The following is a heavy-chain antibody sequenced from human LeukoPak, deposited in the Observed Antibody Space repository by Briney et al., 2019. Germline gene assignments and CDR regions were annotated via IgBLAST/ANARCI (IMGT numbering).Heavy chain of an antibody. Sequence: ASVKVSCKASGYNFLSYGISWVRQAPGRGLEWMGWISTYSEKANSAPKFQGRVTLTTDTSTSTLYMELRSLIADDTALYYCARTSVAAADRVGFVDYWGQGTQVTVSS. CDR2: ISTYSEKA. V-gene: IGHV1-18*01. CDR3: ARTSVAAADRVGFVDY. J-gene: IGHJ4*02. CDR1: GYNFLSYG. D-gene: IGHD6-13*01.